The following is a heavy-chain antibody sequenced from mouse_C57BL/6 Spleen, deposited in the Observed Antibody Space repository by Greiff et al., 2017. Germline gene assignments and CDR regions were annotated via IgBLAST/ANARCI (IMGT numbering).Heavy chain of an antibody. CDR2: INPSTGGT. CDR3: AGSTPCAY. Sequence: EVQLVESGPELVKPGASVKISCKASGYSFTGYYMNWVKQSPEKSLEWIGEINPSTGGTTYNQKFKAKATLTVDKSSSTAYMQLKSLTSEDSAVYYCAGSTPCAYWGQGTLVTVSA. CDR1: GYSFTGYY. J-gene: IGHJ3*01. D-gene: IGHD2-1*01. V-gene: IGHV1-42*01.